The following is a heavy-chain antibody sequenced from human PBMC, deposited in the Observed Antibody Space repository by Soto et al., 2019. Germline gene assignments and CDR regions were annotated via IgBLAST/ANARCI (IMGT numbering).Heavy chain of an antibody. CDR3: ARGNWNYVFLDY. CDR2: IIPIFGTA. V-gene: IGHV1-69*13. CDR1: GGTFSSYA. J-gene: IGHJ4*02. Sequence: ASVKVSCKASGGTFSSYAISWVRQAPGQGLEWMGGIIPIFGTANYAQKFQGRVTITADESTSTAYMELSSLRSEDTAVYYCARGNWNYVFLDYWGQGTLVTAPQ. D-gene: IGHD1-7*01.